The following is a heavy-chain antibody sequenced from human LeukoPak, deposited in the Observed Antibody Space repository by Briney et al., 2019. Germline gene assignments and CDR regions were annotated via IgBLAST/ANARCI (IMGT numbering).Heavy chain of an antibody. D-gene: IGHD1-20*01. CDR3: AGLTGTTWDY. V-gene: IGHV4-39*01. CDR2: IYDSEKT. Sequence: SETLSLTCSVSGDSVSDNRYYWGWIRQPPGRGLEWIANIYDSEKTYYNPALKSRVTISVDTSRNQFSLRLASLTVADTAVYYCAGLTGTTWDYWGQGTLVTVSS. CDR1: GDSVSDNRYY. J-gene: IGHJ4*02.